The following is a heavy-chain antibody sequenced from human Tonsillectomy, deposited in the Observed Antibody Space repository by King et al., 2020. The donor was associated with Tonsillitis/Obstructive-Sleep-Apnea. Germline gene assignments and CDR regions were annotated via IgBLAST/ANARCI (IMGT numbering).Heavy chain of an antibody. V-gene: IGHV4-34*01. Sequence: VQLQQWGAGLLKPSETLSLTCAVYGGSFSGYYWSWIRQPPGKGLEWIGEINHSGSTNYNPSLKSRVTISVDTSKNQFSLKLSSVTAADMAVYYCARGEGYYDFWSGYYFDYWGQGTLVTVSS. J-gene: IGHJ4*02. CDR2: INHSGST. CDR1: GGSFSGYY. CDR3: ARGEGYYDFWSGYYFDY. D-gene: IGHD3-3*01.